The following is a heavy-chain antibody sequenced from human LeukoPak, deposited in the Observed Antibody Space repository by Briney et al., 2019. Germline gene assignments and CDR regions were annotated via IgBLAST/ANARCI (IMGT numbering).Heavy chain of an antibody. J-gene: IGHJ4*02. V-gene: IGHV3-21*01. CDR3: AKGSNRGVATIDY. Sequence: PGGSLRLSCAASGFTFNIYSMNWVRQAPGKGLEWVSSISGTSNYIYYADSVKGRFTISRDNSKNTLFLQMSSLRAEDTAVYYCAKGSNRGVATIDYWGQGTLVTVSS. D-gene: IGHD5-12*01. CDR1: GFTFNIYS. CDR2: ISGTSNYI.